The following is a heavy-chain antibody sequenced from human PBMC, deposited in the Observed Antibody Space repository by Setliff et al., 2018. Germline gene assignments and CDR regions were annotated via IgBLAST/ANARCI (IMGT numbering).Heavy chain of an antibody. V-gene: IGHV4-39*07. CDR3: ARVAGSGYLDRCFDP. J-gene: IGHJ5*02. Sequence: PSETLSLTCTVSGGSISSSSYYWGWIRQPPGKGLEWIGSIYYSGSTYYNPSLKSRVTISVDTSKNQFSLKLSSVTAADTAVYYCARVAGSGYLDRCFDPWGQGTLVTVSS. CDR1: GGSISSSSYY. CDR2: IYYSGST. D-gene: IGHD3-22*01.